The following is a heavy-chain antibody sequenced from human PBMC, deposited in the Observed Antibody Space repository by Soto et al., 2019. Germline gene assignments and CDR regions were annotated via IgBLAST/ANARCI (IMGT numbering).Heavy chain of an antibody. D-gene: IGHD3-16*02. J-gene: IGHJ4*02. CDR2: ISAYNGNT. CDR1: GYTFANYG. CDR3: ARDYDYVWGSYRMDY. Sequence: ASVKVSCKASGYTFANYGITWVRQAPGQGLEWVGGISAYNGNTNYGQKFQGRVTMTTDTSTSTAYMELRNLRSDDTAVYYCARDYDYVWGSYRMDYSGQGTPVTVSS. V-gene: IGHV1-18*01.